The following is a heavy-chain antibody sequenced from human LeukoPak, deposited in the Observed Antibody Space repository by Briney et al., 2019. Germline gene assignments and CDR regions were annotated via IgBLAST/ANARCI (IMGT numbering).Heavy chain of an antibody. CDR3: ASPSLPPMVRGAIITDAFDI. CDR1: GGSISSSSYY. V-gene: IGHV4-39*01. J-gene: IGHJ3*02. D-gene: IGHD3-10*01. Sequence: PSETLSLTCTVSGGSISSSSYYWGWIRQPPGKGLEWIGSIYYSGSTYYNPSLKSRVTISVDTSKNQFSLKLSSVTAADTAVYYCASPSLPPMVRGAIITDAFDIWGQGTMVTVSS. CDR2: IYYSGST.